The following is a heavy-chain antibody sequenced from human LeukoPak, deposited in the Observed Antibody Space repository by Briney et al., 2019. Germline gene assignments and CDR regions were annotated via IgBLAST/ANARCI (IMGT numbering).Heavy chain of an antibody. J-gene: IGHJ4*02. CDR2: ISSSSLSI. Sequence: GGSLRLSCAASGFTFSDFGMTWVRQAPGKGLEWVSYISSSSLSIYYADSVKGRFTISRDNARNSLYLQMNSLRAEDTAMYYCARDATPTQLWFRGSFDYWGLGALVTVSS. CDR1: GFTFSDFG. CDR3: ARDATPTQLWFRGSFDY. D-gene: IGHD5-18*01. V-gene: IGHV3-48*01.